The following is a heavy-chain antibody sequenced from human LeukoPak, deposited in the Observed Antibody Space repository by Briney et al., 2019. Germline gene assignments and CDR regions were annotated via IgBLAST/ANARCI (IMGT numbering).Heavy chain of an antibody. V-gene: IGHV1-3*01. CDR1: GFTFSNYG. J-gene: IGHJ4*02. Sequence: RGSLRLSCVASGFTFSNYGMHWVRQAPGQGLEWMTGINAGNGNTKYSQKFQGRVTITRDTSASTAYMELSSLRSEDTAVYYCARSRFNSGSRPIFDYWGQGTLVTVSS. CDR3: ARSRFNSGSRPIFDY. D-gene: IGHD1-26*01. CDR2: INAGNGNT.